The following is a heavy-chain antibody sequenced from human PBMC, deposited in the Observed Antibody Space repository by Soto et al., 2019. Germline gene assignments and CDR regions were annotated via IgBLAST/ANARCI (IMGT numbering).Heavy chain of an antibody. D-gene: IGHD3-22*01. Sequence: SETLSLTCTVSGGSISSGDYYWSWIRQPPGKGLEWIGYIYYSGSTYYNPSLKSRVTISVDTSKNQFSLKLSSVTAADTAVYYCARSRKTYDSSGSTFDYWGQGTLVTVSS. J-gene: IGHJ4*02. CDR3: ARSRKTYDSSGSTFDY. V-gene: IGHV4-30-4*01. CDR2: IYYSGST. CDR1: GGSISSGDYY.